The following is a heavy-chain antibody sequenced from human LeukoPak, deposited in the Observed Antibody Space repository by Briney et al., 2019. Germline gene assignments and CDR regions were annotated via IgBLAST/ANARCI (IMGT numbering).Heavy chain of an antibody. CDR3: ARDSSSWYSHFDY. CDR2: ISSSSSYI. CDR1: GFTFSSYS. D-gene: IGHD6-13*01. V-gene: IGHV3-21*01. J-gene: IGHJ4*02. Sequence: PGGSLRLSCAASGFTFSSYSMNWVRQAPGKGLEWVSSISSSSSYIYYADSVKGRFTISRDNAKNSLYLQMNSLRAEDTAVHYCARDSSSWYSHFDYWGQGTLVTVSS.